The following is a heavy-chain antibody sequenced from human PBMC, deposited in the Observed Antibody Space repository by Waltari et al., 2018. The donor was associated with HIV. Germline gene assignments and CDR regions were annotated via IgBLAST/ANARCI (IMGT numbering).Heavy chain of an antibody. J-gene: IGHJ6*02. V-gene: IGHV1-24*01. D-gene: IGHD3-10*01. CDR2: FDPEDDET. Sequence: QVQLVQSGAEVKKPGASVKVSCKVSGHTLSDFSMPWVRQVPGKGLEWMGNFDPEDDETIYAQKFQGRVTMTEDTSSDTAYMELSSLTSGDTAVYYCATDFSGMVRAYSYYSLDVWGQGTTVTVSS. CDR1: GHTLSDFS. CDR3: ATDFSGMVRAYSYYSLDV.